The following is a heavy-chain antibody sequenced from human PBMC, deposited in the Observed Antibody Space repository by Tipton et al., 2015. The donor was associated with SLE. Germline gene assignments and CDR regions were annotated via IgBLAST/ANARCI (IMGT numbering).Heavy chain of an antibody. D-gene: IGHD3-22*01. Sequence: TLSLTCTVSGYSISSGYYWGWIRQPPGKGLDWIGSIYHSGSTYYNPSLKSRVTISVDTSKNQFSLKLSSVTAADTAVYYCARGDYYDSSGFYAFDIWGQGTMVTVSS. CDR3: ARGDYYDSSGFYAFDI. J-gene: IGHJ3*02. CDR2: IYHSGST. V-gene: IGHV4-38-2*02. CDR1: GYSISSGYY.